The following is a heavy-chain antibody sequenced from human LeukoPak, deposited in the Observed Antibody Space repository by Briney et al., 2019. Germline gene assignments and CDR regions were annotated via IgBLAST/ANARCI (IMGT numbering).Heavy chain of an antibody. J-gene: IGHJ5*02. V-gene: IGHV1-8*02. CDR2: INPNSGGT. D-gene: IGHD6-6*01. CDR3: ARAQGVIAASGGDP. Sequence: ASVKVSCKASGYTFINYGISWVRQAPGQGLEWMGWINPNSGGTNYAQKFQGRVTMTRNTSISTAYMELSSLRSEDTAVYYCARAQGVIAASGGDPWGQGTLVTVSS. CDR1: GYTFINYG.